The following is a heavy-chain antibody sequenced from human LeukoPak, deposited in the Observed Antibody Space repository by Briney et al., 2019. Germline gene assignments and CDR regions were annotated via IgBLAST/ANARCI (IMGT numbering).Heavy chain of an antibody. V-gene: IGHV3-33*05. CDR1: RFIFSVYG. D-gene: IGHD2-8*01. J-gene: IGHJ5*02. Sequence: GRSLALSCVASRFIFSVYGMHWVRQAPGKGLEWVAFMSYDENTEYYIDSVKGRFTISRDNSKSTLFLQLNNLRPEDTGVYYYARDGSTNSQNWFDPWGQGTLVIVSS. CDR2: MSYDENTE. CDR3: ARDGSTNSQNWFDP.